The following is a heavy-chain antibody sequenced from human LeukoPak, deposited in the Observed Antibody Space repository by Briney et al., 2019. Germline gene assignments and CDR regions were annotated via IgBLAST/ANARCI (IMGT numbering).Heavy chain of an antibody. J-gene: IGHJ3*02. V-gene: IGHV3-21*01. CDR1: GFTFSSYS. Sequence: GGSLRLSCAASGFTFSSYSMNWVRQAPGKGLEWVSSISSSGSYTYYADSEKGRFTISRDNAKNSLYLQMNSLRAEDTAVYNCARTAGYSSIVFDIWGQGTMVTVSS. CDR3: ARTAGYSSIVFDI. D-gene: IGHD2-2*01. CDR2: ISSSGSYT.